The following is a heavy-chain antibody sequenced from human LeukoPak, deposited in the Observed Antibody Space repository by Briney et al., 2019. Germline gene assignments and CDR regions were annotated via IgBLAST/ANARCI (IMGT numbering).Heavy chain of an antibody. Sequence: SETLSLTCTVSGGSISSYYWSWIRQPPGKGLEWIGYIYYSGSTNYNPSLKSRVTISADTSKNQFSLKLSSVTAADTAVYYCVVVVPAEGWFDPWGQGTLVTVSS. CDR3: VVVVPAEGWFDP. CDR2: IYYSGST. CDR1: GGSISSYY. D-gene: IGHD2-2*01. J-gene: IGHJ5*02. V-gene: IGHV4-59*01.